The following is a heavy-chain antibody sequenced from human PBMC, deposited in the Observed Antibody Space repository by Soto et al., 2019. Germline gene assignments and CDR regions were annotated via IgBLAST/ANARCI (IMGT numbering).Heavy chain of an antibody. Sequence: EVVLVESGGGLVQPGGSLRLSCAASELNVSTNYMSWVRQAPGKGLEWVSVLYSGGSTYYAASVKGRFTISRDNSKNTVYLQMNSLRAEDTAVYYCARDHYDILTDFYNDALDIWGQGTLVTVSS. V-gene: IGHV3-66*01. CDR2: LYSGGST. CDR1: ELNVSTNY. CDR3: ARDHYDILTDFYNDALDI. D-gene: IGHD3-9*01. J-gene: IGHJ3*02.